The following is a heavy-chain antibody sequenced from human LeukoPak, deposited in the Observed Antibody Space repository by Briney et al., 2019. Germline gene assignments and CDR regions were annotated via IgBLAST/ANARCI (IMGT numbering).Heavy chain of an antibody. CDR1: GFSFTSYG. CDR2: IWHDGSSK. J-gene: IGHJ5*02. Sequence: GGSLRLSCAVSGFSFTSYGMHWVRQAPGKGLEWVATIWHDGSSKYYADSVKGRFTISRDNSKNTLYLQMNSLRAEDTAVYYCAKGDSSGWYFSNYNWFDPWGQGTLVTVSS. CDR3: AKGDSSGWYFSNYNWFDP. V-gene: IGHV3-30*02. D-gene: IGHD6-19*01.